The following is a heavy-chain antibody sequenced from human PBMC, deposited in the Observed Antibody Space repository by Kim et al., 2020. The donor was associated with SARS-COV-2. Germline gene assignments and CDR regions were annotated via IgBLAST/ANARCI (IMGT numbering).Heavy chain of an antibody. Sequence: YADSVRGRFTISRDDSRNMVHLQMNNLRVEDTAVYYCARDYNHYFDDWGQGTLVSVSS. CDR3: ARDYNHYFDD. V-gene: IGHV3-33*01. J-gene: IGHJ4*02. D-gene: IGHD1-20*01.